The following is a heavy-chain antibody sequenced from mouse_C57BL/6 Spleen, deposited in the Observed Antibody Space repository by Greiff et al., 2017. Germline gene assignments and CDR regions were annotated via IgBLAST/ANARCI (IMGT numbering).Heavy chain of an antibody. CDR2: LDPETGGT. Sequence: QVQLQQSGAELVRPGASVTLSCKASGYTFTDYEMHWVKQTPVHGLEWIGALDPETGGTAYNQKFKGKAILTADKSSSTAYMELRSLTSEDSAVYYCTRSDYGSSYGYFDVWGTGTTVTVSS. J-gene: IGHJ1*03. CDR3: TRSDYGSSYGYFDV. CDR1: GYTFTDYE. V-gene: IGHV1-15*01. D-gene: IGHD1-1*01.